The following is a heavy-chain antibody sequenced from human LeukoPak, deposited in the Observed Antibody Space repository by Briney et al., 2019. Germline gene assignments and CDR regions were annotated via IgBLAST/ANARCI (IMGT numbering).Heavy chain of an antibody. CDR1: GGSIINTNYY. D-gene: IGHD4-17*01. J-gene: IGHJ5*02. CDR3: ARLAYGVTREFDP. Sequence: SETLSLTCTVSGGSIINTNYYWAWIRQPPGKGLEWIGSIYYSGTTYYTSSLRSRLTMSVDTSKNQFSLKLSSLTAADTAVFYCARLAYGVTREFDPWGQGTLVTVSS. V-gene: IGHV4-39*01. CDR2: IYYSGTT.